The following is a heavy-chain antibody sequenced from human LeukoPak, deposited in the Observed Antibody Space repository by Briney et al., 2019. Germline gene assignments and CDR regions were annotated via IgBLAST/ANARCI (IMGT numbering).Heavy chain of an antibody. CDR3: ARYGSSWSFDY. J-gene: IGHJ4*02. CDR2: ISSSGSTI. CDR1: GFTFRTFN. D-gene: IGHD6-13*01. Sequence: GGSLRLSCAASGFTFRTFNMHWVRQAPGKGLEWVSYISSSGSTIYYADSVKGRFTTSRDNAKNSLYLQMNSLRAEDTAVYYCARYGSSWSFDYWGQGTLVTVSS. V-gene: IGHV3-48*01.